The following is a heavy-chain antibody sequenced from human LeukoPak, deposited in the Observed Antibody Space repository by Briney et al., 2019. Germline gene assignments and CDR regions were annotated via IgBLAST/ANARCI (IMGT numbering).Heavy chain of an antibody. J-gene: IGHJ4*02. Sequence: GRALRLSCAASGFTFSSYGMHWVRQAPRKGLEGVALIYYDGSNKYHADSVKGRFTISRDNSKNTLYLQMNSLRAEDTAVYYCAKVGSAVRGVIIGVDYWGQGTLVTVSS. D-gene: IGHD3-10*01. CDR2: IYYDGSNK. CDR1: GFTFSSYG. V-gene: IGHV3-30*18. CDR3: AKVGSAVRGVIIGVDY.